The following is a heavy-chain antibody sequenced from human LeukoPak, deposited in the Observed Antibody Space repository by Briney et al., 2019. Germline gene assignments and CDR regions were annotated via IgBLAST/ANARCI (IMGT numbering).Heavy chain of an antibody. CDR1: GFTFSSYA. J-gene: IGHJ6*02. CDR2: ISGSGGST. Sequence: LTGGSLRLSCAASGFTFSSYAMSWVRQAPGKGLEWVSAISGSGGSTYYADSVKGRFTISRDNSKNSLYLQMNSLRAEDTAVYYCARDQPRWYYYGMDVWGQGTTVTVSS. CDR3: ARDQPRWYYYGMDV. D-gene: IGHD4-23*01. V-gene: IGHV3-23*01.